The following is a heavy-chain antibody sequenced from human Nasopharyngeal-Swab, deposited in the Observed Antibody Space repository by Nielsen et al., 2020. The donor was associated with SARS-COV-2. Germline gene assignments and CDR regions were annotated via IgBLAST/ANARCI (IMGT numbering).Heavy chain of an antibody. V-gene: IGHV1-69*10. CDR3: ATWGIGYGENAHATFDS. D-gene: IGHD4-17*01. J-gene: IGHJ4*02. CDR1: AGTFSKYA. Sequence: SVKVSCNASAGTFSKYAISCVRQAPAQGLEWMGAIIVNLGMTKYAQKFKDSVIINADESTGTAYMELSSLRSEDTAVYYCATWGIGYGENAHATFDSWGQGTQVTVSS. CDR2: IIVNLGMT.